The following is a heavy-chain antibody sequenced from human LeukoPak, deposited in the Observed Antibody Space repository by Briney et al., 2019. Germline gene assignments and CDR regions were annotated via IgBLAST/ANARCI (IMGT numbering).Heavy chain of an antibody. CDR1: GGSISSYY. CDR2: IYTSGST. CDR3: ARLLAYYYGSGTYYFDY. D-gene: IGHD3-10*01. J-gene: IGHJ4*02. V-gene: IGHV4-4*07. Sequence: SETLSLTCTVSGGSISSYYWSWIRQPAGKGLEWIGRIYTSGSTNYNPSLKSRVTVSVDTSKNQFSLKLSSVTAADTAVYYCARLLAYYYGSGTYYFDYWGQGTLVTVSS.